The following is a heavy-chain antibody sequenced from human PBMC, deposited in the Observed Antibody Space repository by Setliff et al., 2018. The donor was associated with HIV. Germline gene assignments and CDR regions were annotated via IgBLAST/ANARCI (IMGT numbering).Heavy chain of an antibody. CDR3: VSDSKYASGSSYPGPSPGFDY. CDR1: GYTFTGHY. D-gene: IGHD3-10*01. J-gene: IGHJ4*02. Sequence: ASVKVSCKASGYTFTGHYIHWVRQAPGQGLEWMGRINPNSGGTNYAQKFQGRFTMTRGTSISTAYMELSRLRSDDTALYYCVSDSKYASGSSYPGPSPGFDYWGQGTLVTVSS. CDR2: INPNSGGT. V-gene: IGHV1-2*06.